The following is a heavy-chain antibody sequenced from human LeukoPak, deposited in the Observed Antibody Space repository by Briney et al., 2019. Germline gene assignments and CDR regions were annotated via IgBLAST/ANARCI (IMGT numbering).Heavy chain of an antibody. CDR3: ARDVSPLAAAGITPYNWFDP. J-gene: IGHJ5*02. V-gene: IGHV1-18*01. Sequence: GASVKVSCKASGYTFTSYGISWVRQAPGQGLEWMGWISAYNGNTSYAQKLQGRVTMTTDTSTSTAYMELRSLRSDDTAVYYCARDVSPLAAAGITPYNWFDPWGQGTLVTVSS. CDR1: GYTFTSYG. D-gene: IGHD6-13*01. CDR2: ISAYNGNT.